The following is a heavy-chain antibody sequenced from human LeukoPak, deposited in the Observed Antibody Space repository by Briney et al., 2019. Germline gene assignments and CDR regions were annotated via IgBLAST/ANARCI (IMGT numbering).Heavy chain of an antibody. CDR1: GYIFTSYG. D-gene: IGHD1-14*01. CDR2: MKPNSGNT. CDR3: ARQTGTNALDI. J-gene: IGHJ3*02. V-gene: IGHV1-8*01. Sequence: ASVKVSCKASGYIFTSYGINWVRQATGQGPEWMGWMKPNSGNTDCAQKFQGRVTMTRDTSISTAYMELSSLRSEDTAVYYCARQTGTNALDIWGQGTMVTVSS.